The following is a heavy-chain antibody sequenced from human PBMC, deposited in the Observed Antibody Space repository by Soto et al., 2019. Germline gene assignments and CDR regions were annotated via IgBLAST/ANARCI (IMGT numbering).Heavy chain of an antibody. CDR3: AKVSPPHYDILSGYYLRGRGNDYYYMDV. CDR1: GFTFSSYA. V-gene: IGHV3-23*01. Sequence: EVQLLESGGGLVQPGGSLRLSCAASGFTFSSYAMSWVRQAPGKGLEWVSAISGSGGSTYYADSVKGRFTISRDNSKNTLNLQMNSLRAEDTAVYYCAKVSPPHYDILSGYYLRGRGNDYYYMDVRGKVTTVTGSS. D-gene: IGHD3-9*01. J-gene: IGHJ6*03. CDR2: ISGSGGST.